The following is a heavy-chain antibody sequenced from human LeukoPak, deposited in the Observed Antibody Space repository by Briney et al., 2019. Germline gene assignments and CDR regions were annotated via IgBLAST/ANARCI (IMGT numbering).Heavy chain of an antibody. J-gene: IGHJ3*02. CDR3: ARPGEWDHKGWGAFDI. CDR2: IYYSGST. D-gene: IGHD3-10*01. Sequence: SETLSLTCTVSGGSISSSSYYWGWIRQPPGKGLEWIGSIYYSGSTYYNPSLKSRVTISVDTSKNQFSLKLCSVTAADTAVYYCARPGEWDHKGWGAFDIWGQGTMVTVSS. CDR1: GGSISSSSYY. V-gene: IGHV4-39*01.